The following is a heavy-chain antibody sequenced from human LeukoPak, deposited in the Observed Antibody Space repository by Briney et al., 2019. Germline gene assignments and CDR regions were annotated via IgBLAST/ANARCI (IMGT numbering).Heavy chain of an antibody. CDR2: IIPIFGTA. CDR1: GGTFSSYA. D-gene: IGHD2-2*01. Sequence: SVKVSCKASGGTFSSYAISWVRQAPGQGLEWMGGIIPIFGTANYAQKFQGRVTITADGSTSTAYMELSSLRSEDTAVYYCARVGYCSSTSCSRWWFDPWGQGTLVTVSS. V-gene: IGHV1-69*13. J-gene: IGHJ5*02. CDR3: ARVGYCSSTSCSRWWFDP.